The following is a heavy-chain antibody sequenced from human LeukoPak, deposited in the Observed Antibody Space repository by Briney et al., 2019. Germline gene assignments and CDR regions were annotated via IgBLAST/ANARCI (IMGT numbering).Heavy chain of an antibody. Sequence: PGGSLRLSCAASGFTVSSNYMSWVRQAPGKGLEWVSVIYSGGSTYYADSVKGRFTISRDNSENTLYLQMNSLRAEDTAVYYCAKQRELLVDYWGQGTLVTVSS. CDR3: AKQRELLVDY. CDR2: IYSGGST. D-gene: IGHD1-7*01. V-gene: IGHV3-66*04. CDR1: GFTVSSNY. J-gene: IGHJ4*02.